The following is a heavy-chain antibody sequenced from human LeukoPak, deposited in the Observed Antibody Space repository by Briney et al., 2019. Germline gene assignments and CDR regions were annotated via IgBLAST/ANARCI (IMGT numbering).Heavy chain of an antibody. Sequence: ASVKVSCKTSGYAFNNFGITWVQQAPGQGLEWMGWISNYNRNTNYAKKFQGRVTMTTDPSTNTVYMDLRSLRSDDTAVYYCARYHESGSLDYWGQGTLVTVSS. CDR2: ISNYNRNT. D-gene: IGHD3-10*01. V-gene: IGHV1-18*01. CDR3: ARYHESGSLDY. J-gene: IGHJ4*02. CDR1: GYAFNNFG.